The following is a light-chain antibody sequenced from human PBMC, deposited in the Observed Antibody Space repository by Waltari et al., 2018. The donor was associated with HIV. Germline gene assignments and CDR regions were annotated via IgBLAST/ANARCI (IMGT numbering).Light chain of an antibody. J-gene: IGLJ3*02. V-gene: IGLV2-14*01. CDR1: SSDVGAYDY. Sequence: QSALTQPASVSGSPGQSITISCTGTSSDVGAYDYVSWYQQPPGKAPKLIMYEVNNRPSGVSDRFAGSKSGDTASLTISGLHVEDEADYYCRSFSNTNHVLFGGGTKLTVL. CDR2: EVN. CDR3: RSFSNTNHVL.